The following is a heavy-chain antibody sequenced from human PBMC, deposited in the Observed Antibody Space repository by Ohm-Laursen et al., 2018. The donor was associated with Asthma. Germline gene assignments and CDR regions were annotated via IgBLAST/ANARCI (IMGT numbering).Heavy chain of an antibody. CDR2: MWSDGGNN. V-gene: IGHV3-33*08. J-gene: IGHJ4*02. CDR3: ARDLKKGSYLDY. CDR1: GFNFSSSA. Sequence: SLRLSCAASGFNFSSSAMHWVRQAPGKGLEWVSFMWSDGGNNYYADSVKGRFTISRDNSKNTLYLQMNSLRAEDTAVYYCARDLKKGSYLDYWGQGTLVTVSS.